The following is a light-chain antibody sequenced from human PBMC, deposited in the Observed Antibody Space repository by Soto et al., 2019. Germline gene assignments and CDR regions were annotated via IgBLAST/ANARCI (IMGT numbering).Light chain of an antibody. V-gene: IGKV3-15*01. Sequence: EIVMTQSPATLSVSPGERATLSCRASQSVSSNLAWYQQQPGQAPRLLIYGASTRATGIPAMFSGSGSGTEFTLTISSLQSEDFAVFYCQQYDNWPITFGQGTRLEI. CDR2: GAS. J-gene: IGKJ5*01. CDR1: QSVSSN. CDR3: QQYDNWPIT.